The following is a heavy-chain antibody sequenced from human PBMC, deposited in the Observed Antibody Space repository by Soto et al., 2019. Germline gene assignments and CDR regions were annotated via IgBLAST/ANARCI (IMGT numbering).Heavy chain of an antibody. Sequence: QVQLVQSGAEVKKPGASVKVSCKASGYTFTSYDINWVRQATGEGLEWMGWMNPNSGNTGYAQKFQGRVTMTRNTSISTAYMELSSLRSEDTAVYYCARERSAAGTGWFDPWGQGTLVTVSS. J-gene: IGHJ5*02. CDR3: ARERSAAGTGWFDP. CDR2: MNPNSGNT. CDR1: GYTFTSYD. V-gene: IGHV1-8*01. D-gene: IGHD6-13*01.